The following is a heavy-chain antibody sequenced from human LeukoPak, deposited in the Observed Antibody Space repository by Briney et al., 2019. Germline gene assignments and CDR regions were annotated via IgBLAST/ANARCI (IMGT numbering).Heavy chain of an antibody. CDR1: GGSIGNFY. V-gene: IGHV4-4*07. D-gene: IGHD2-2*01. Sequence: SETLSLTCTVSGGSIGNFYWNWIRQPAGKGLEWIGRIFTTGSTSYNPSLKSRVTISVDTSKNQFSLKLSSVTAADTAVYYCARQEDCSTSSCYSGGWFDPWGQGTLVTVSS. CDR3: ARQEDCSTSSCYSGGWFDP. J-gene: IGHJ5*02. CDR2: IFTTGST.